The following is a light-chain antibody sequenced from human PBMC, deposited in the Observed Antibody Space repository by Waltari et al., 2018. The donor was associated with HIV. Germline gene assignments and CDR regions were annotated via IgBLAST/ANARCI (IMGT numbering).Light chain of an antibody. J-gene: IGKJ2*02. CDR3: QHYATSPPTCI. CDR2: GVA. CDR1: QALTTNR. Sequence: EIVLTQSPATLSVSPGERIPIFCRASQALTTNRLAWYQQKPGQPPRLFLYGVASRATDVSDRFSATGSGTEFTLTINRLEPEDFAVYYCQHYATSPPTCIFGRGTRLEI. V-gene: IGKV3-20*01.